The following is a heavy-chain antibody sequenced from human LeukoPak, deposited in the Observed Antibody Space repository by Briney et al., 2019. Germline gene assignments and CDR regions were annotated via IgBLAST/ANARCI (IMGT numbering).Heavy chain of an antibody. V-gene: IGHV1-69*06. J-gene: IGHJ4*02. CDR2: IIPIFGTA. CDR3: ARVVVVAATLYYFDY. Sequence: ASVKVSCKASGGTFSSYAISWVRQAPGQGLEWMGGIIPIFGTANYAQKFQGRVTITADKSTSTAYMELSSLRSEDTAVYYCARVVVVAATLYYFDYWGQGTLVTVSS. D-gene: IGHD2-15*01. CDR1: GGTFSSYA.